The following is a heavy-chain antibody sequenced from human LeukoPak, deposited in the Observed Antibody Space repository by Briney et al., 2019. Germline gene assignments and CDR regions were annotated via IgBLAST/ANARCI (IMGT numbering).Heavy chain of an antibody. D-gene: IGHD3-10*01. CDR3: ASADKLLWFGELLE. CDR2: ISSSGSTI. J-gene: IGHJ4*02. V-gene: IGHV3-11*01. Sequence: GGSLRLSCAASGFTFSDYYMSWIRQAPGKGLEWVSYISSSGSTIYYADSVKGRFTISRDNAKNSLYLQMNSLRAEDTAVYYCASADKLLWFGELLEWGQGTLVTVSS. CDR1: GFTFSDYY.